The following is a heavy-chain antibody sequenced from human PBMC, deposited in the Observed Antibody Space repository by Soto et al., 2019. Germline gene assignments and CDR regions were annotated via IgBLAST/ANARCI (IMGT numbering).Heavy chain of an antibody. V-gene: IGHV3-33*01. Sequence: PGGSLRLSCAASGFTFSSYGMHWVRQAPGKGLEWVAVIWYDGSNKYYADSVKGRFTISRDNSKNTLYLQMNSLRAEDTAVYYCARDLGEGGVAAEYYYYYYGMDVWGQGTTVTVSS. CDR1: GFTFSSYG. CDR3: ARDLGEGGVAAEYYYYYYGMDV. D-gene: IGHD2-15*01. CDR2: IWYDGSNK. J-gene: IGHJ6*02.